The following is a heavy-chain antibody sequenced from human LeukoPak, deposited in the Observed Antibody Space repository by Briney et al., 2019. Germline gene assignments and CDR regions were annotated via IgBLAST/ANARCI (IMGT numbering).Heavy chain of an antibody. CDR3: ARGYQLTEY. V-gene: IGHV3-11*05. CDR2: INTGSSYT. CDR1: GFTFSDYY. Sequence: GGSLRLPCAASGFTFSDYYMSWIRQAPGKGLEWVSYINTGSSYTKYADSVRGRFTISRDNARNSLYLQMSSLRAEDTAVYYCARGYQLTEYWGQGTLVTVSS. D-gene: IGHD2-2*01. J-gene: IGHJ4*02.